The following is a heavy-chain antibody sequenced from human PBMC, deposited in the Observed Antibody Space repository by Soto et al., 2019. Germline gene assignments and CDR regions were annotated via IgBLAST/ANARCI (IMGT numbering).Heavy chain of an antibody. Sequence: EVQLVESGGGLVQPGGSLRLSCAASGFTFSSYSMNWVRQAPGQGLEWVSYISSSSSTIYYADSVKGRFTISRDNAKNSLYLQMNSLRDEDTAVYYCARDEEWELQDDYYFDYWGQGTLVTVSS. J-gene: IGHJ4*02. D-gene: IGHD1-26*01. V-gene: IGHV3-48*02. CDR2: ISSSSSTI. CDR1: GFTFSSYS. CDR3: ARDEEWELQDDYYFDY.